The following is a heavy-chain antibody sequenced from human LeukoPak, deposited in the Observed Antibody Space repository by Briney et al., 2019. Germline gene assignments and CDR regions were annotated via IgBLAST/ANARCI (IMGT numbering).Heavy chain of an antibody. V-gene: IGHV1-46*01. Sequence: ASVKVSCKASGYTFTNYGIIWVRQAPGQGLEWMGIINPSGGSTSYAQKFQGRVTMTRDTFTSTVYMELSSLRSEDTAVYYCAREARHCSSSYPCYYFDYWGQGTLVTVSS. CDR3: AREARHCSSSYPCYYFDY. CDR1: GYTFTNYG. D-gene: IGHD2-2*01. J-gene: IGHJ4*02. CDR2: INPSGGST.